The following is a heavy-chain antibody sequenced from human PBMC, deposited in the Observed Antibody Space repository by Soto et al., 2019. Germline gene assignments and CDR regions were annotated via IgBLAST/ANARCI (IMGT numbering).Heavy chain of an antibody. V-gene: IGHV4-59*01. CDR3: ARDDCSGGSCYTDY. CDR2: IYYSGST. J-gene: IGHJ4*02. Sequence: SETLSLTCTVSGGSISSYYWSWIRQPPGKGLEWIGYIYYSGSTNYNPSLKSRVTISVDTSKNQFSLKLSSVTAADTAVYYCARDDCSGGSCYTDYWGQGTLVTVSS. D-gene: IGHD2-15*01. CDR1: GGSISSYY.